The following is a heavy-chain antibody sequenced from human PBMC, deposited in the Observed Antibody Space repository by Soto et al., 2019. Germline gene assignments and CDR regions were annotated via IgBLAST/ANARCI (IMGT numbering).Heavy chain of an antibody. J-gene: IGHJ3*02. CDR2: ISAYNGNT. CDR1: GYTFTSYG. CDR3: ARWGVDTATADAFDI. V-gene: IGHV1-18*01. D-gene: IGHD5-18*01. Sequence: ASVKVSCKASGYTFTSYGISWVRQAPGQGLEWMGWISAYNGNTNYAQKLQGRVAMTTDTSTSTAYMELRSLRSDDTAVYYCARWGVDTATADAFDIWGQGTMVTVSS.